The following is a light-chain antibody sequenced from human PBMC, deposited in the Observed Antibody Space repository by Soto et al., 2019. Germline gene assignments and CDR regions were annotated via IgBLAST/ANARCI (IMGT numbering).Light chain of an antibody. CDR2: KAS. V-gene: IGKV1-5*03. J-gene: IGKJ1*01. Sequence: DIQMTQSPSTLSASVGDRVTITCRASQSVSKFLAWYQQKPGKAPKLLISKASTLQSGVPSRFSGSGSGTEFTITISSLQPDDFATYYCQQYNSYPVWTFGQGTKVEIK. CDR3: QQYNSYPVWT. CDR1: QSVSKF.